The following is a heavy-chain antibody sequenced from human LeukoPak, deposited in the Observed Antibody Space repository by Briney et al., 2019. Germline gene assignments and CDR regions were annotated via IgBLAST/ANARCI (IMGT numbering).Heavy chain of an antibody. CDR3: ACSSSYGKLDI. J-gene: IGHJ3*02. CDR1: GGSISSYY. Sequence: SETLSLTCTVSGGSISSYYWSWIRQPPGKGLEWMGYIHYGGNTNYNPSLKSRVTISVDTSKIQFSLKLSSVTAADTAVYYCACSSSYGKLDIWGQGTMVTVFS. D-gene: IGHD6-6*01. V-gene: IGHV4-59*01. CDR2: IHYGGNT.